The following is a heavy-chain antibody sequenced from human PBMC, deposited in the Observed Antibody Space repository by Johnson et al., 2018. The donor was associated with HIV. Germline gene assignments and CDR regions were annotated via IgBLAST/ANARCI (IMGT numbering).Heavy chain of an antibody. Sequence: VQLVESGGGVVQPGRSLRLSCAASGFTFDDYGMSWVRQAPGKGLEWVSGINWNGGSTGYADSVKGRFTISRDNSKNTLYLQMNSLRAEDTAVYYCATYSSSWYKGGYAFDIWGQVTMVTVSS. CDR3: ATYSSSWYKGGYAFDI. CDR1: GFTFDDYG. J-gene: IGHJ3*02. V-gene: IGHV3-20*04. CDR2: INWNGGST. D-gene: IGHD6-13*01.